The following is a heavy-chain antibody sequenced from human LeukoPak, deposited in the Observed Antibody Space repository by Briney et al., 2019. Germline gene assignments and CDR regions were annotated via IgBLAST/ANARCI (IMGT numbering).Heavy chain of an antibody. D-gene: IGHD3-10*01. CDR3: ARDSGVRGVIKRGYFDY. J-gene: IGHJ4*02. CDR1: GSTFSSYS. V-gene: IGHV3-21*01. Sequence: GGSLRLSCAASGSTFSSYSMNWVRQAPGKGLEWVSSISSSSSYIYYADSVKGRSTISRDSAKNSLYLQMNSLRAEDTAVYYCARDSGVRGVIKRGYFDYWGQGTLVTVSS. CDR2: ISSSSSYI.